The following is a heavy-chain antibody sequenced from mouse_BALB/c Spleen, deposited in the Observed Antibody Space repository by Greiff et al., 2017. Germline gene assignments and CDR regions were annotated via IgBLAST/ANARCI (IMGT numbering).Heavy chain of an antibody. D-gene: IGHD2-3*01. J-gene: IGHJ3*01. CDR3: ARVYDGYSWFAY. CDR1: GFTFTDYY. Sequence: EVKVEESGGGLVQPGGSLRLSCATSGFTFTDYYMSWVRQPPGKALEWLGFIRNKANGYTTEYSSSVKGRFTISRDTSQSILYLHMNTLRAEDSATYYCARVYDGYSWFAYWGQGTLVTVSA. CDR2: IRNKANGYTT. V-gene: IGHV7-3*02.